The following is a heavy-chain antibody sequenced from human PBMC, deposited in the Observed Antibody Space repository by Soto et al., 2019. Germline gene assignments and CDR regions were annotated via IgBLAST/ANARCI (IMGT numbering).Heavy chain of an antibody. CDR2: INYSGST. V-gene: IGHV4-34*01. CDR3: ARDSGGLRLGKSSLYGYKDSFDV. D-gene: IGHD3-16*02. J-gene: IGHJ3*01. CDR1: DVSFSGDY. Sequence: QAQLQAWGAGLLRPSETLSLTCGVSDVSFSGDYWSWIRQPPGKGLEWIGEINYSGSTKFNPSLKSRVTLSIATSKDQFSLRLSSVTAAYTAVYYCARDSGGLRLGKSSLYGYKDSFDVWDQGTLVTVSS.